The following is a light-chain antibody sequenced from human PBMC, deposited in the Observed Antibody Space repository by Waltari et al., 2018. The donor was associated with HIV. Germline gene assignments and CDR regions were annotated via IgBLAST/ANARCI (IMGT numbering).Light chain of an antibody. CDR2: GTY. Sequence: EIVLPQSPGTLSLPPGERASLSSRASHSGGIRALAWFQQKPGEAPWPLIHGTYSRATDSPVKLSGSGSGTDFTLTISRLEPEDFAVYYCQQYGRSPSIIFGQGKRL. CDR3: QQYGRSPSII. J-gene: IGKJ5*01. CDR1: HSGGIRA. V-gene: IGKV3-20*01.